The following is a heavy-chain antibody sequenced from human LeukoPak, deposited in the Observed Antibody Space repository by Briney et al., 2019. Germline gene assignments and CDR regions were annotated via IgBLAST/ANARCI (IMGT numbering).Heavy chain of an antibody. CDR1: GGTFSSYA. CDR3: ARGYDILTGWPMDV. Sequence: SVKVSCKASGGTFSSYAISWVRQAPGQGLEWMGGIIPIFGTANYAQKLQGRVTMTTDTSTSTAYMELRSLRSDDTAVYYCARGYDILTGWPMDVWGKGTTVTISS. V-gene: IGHV1-69*05. D-gene: IGHD3-9*01. J-gene: IGHJ6*03. CDR2: IIPIFGTA.